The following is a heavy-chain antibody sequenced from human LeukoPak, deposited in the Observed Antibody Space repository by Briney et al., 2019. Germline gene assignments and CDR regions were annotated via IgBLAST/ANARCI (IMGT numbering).Heavy chain of an antibody. CDR1: GCSFNDYY. V-gene: IGHV1-2*02. Sequence: GASVKVSCKTSGCSFNDYYLHWVRQAPGQGLEWMGWINPNSGRTHYAPKFQGRVTLTTDTSITTAYMELSSLISGDTALYYCARDSSDILTGCYHFWGQGTLVTVSS. J-gene: IGHJ4*02. CDR3: ARDSSDILTGCYHF. CDR2: INPNSGRT. D-gene: IGHD3-9*01.